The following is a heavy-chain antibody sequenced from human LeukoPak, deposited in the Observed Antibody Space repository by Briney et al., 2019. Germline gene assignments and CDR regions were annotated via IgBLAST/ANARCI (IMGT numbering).Heavy chain of an antibody. V-gene: IGHV7-4-1*02. CDR2: INTNTGNP. CDR3: ANIYGSGGY. CDR1: GYIFTDYG. D-gene: IGHD3-10*01. J-gene: IGHJ4*02. Sequence: ASVKVSCKASGYIFTDYGIHWVRQAPGQGLEWMGWINTNTGNPTYVQGFTGRFVFSLDTSVNTAYLQISSLKAEDAAVYYCANIYGSGGYWGQGTLVTVSS.